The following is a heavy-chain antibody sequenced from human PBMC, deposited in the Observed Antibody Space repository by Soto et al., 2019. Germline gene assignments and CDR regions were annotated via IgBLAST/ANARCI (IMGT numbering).Heavy chain of an antibody. CDR3: ARVFYGPTAMAYYYYYGMDV. V-gene: IGHV3-30-3*01. D-gene: IGHD5-18*01. CDR1: GFTFSSYA. Sequence: GGSLRLSCAASGFTFSSYAMHWVRQAPGKGLEWVAVISYDGSNKYYADSVKGRFTISRDNSKNTLYLQMNSLRAEDTAVYYCARVFYGPTAMAYYYYYGMDVWGQGTTVTVSS. CDR2: ISYDGSNK. J-gene: IGHJ6*02.